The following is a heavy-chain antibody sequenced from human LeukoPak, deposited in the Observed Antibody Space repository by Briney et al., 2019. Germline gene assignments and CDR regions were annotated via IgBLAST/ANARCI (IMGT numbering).Heavy chain of an antibody. D-gene: IGHD2-2*01. CDR3: ARDSIVVVPAAQTDSGFDI. J-gene: IGHJ3*02. Sequence: SSETLSLTCTVSGGSISSSSYYWGWIRQPPGKGLEWIGSIYYSGSTYYNPSLKSRVTISVDTSKNQFSLKLSSVTAADTAVYYCARDSIVVVPAAQTDSGFDIWGQGTMVTVSS. V-gene: IGHV4-39*07. CDR1: GGSISSSSYY. CDR2: IYYSGST.